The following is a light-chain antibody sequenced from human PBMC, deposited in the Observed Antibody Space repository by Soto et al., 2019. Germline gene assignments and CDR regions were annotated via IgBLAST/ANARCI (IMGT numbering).Light chain of an antibody. CDR2: DND. CDR1: SSNIGNNY. V-gene: IGLV1-51*01. Sequence: QSVLTQPPSVSAAPGQKVTISCSGSSSNIGNNYVSWYQQLPGTAPKLLIYDNDKRPSGIPDRFSGSKSGTSATLGITGLQTGDEADYYCTTWDSSLSAVVFGGGTKLTVL. CDR3: TTWDSSLSAVV. J-gene: IGLJ2*01.